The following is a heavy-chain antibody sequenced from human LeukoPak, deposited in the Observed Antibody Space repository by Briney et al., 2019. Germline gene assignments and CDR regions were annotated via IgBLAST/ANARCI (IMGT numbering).Heavy chain of an antibody. V-gene: IGHV3-23*01. CDR1: GFTFSSYA. D-gene: IGHD3-22*01. CDR2: ISGSGGST. J-gene: IGHJ4*02. CDR3: AKESDGYYFTTSDY. Sequence: GGSLRISCAASGFTFSSYAMSWVRQAPGKGLEWVSAISGSGGSTYYADSVKGRFTISRDKSKNTLYLQMNSLRAEDTAGYYCAKESDGYYFTTSDYWGQGTLVTVSS.